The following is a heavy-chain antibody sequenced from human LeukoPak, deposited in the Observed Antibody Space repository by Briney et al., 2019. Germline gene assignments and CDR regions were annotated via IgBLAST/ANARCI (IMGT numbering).Heavy chain of an antibody. CDR3: ARATPGLRYCSGGNCAPSGAFDI. CDR2: VIPIFGTA. CDR1: GGTFSSYA. Sequence: VASVTVSFTASGGTFSSYAISWVRQAPGQGLEWVGGVIPIFGTANYAQKFQGRVTITADESTSKAYMELTSLRPEDTAEYYCARATPGLRYCSGGNCAPSGAFDIWGQGTMVTVSS. J-gene: IGHJ3*02. D-gene: IGHD2-15*01. V-gene: IGHV1-69*13.